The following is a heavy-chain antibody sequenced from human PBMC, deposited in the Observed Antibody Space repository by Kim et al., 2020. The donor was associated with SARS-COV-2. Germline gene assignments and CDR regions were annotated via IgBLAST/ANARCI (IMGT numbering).Heavy chain of an antibody. D-gene: IGHD1-20*01. CDR3: ARQQPFHLTPHYFDY. CDR1: GGSISSSSYY. V-gene: IGHV4-39*01. J-gene: IGHJ4*02. Sequence: SETLSLTCTVSGGSISSSSYYWGWIRQPPGKGLEWIGSIYYSGSTYYNPSLKSRVTISVDTSKNQFSLKLSSVTAADTAVYYCARQQPFHLTPHYFDYWGQGTLVTVSS. CDR2: IYYSGST.